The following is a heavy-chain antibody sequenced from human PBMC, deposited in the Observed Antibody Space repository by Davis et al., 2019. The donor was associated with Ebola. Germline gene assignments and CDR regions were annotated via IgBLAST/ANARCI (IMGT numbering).Heavy chain of an antibody. V-gene: IGHV4-61*01. J-gene: IGHJ4*02. Sequence: SETLSLTCTVSGGSVSSGYYYWSWIRQPPGKGLEWIGYIYYSGSTNYNPSLKSRVTISVDTSKNQFSLKLSSVTAADTAVYYCARDSLYGDYIYYFDYWGQGTLVTVSS. CDR3: ARDSLYGDYIYYFDY. CDR2: IYYSGST. CDR1: GGSVSSGYYY. D-gene: IGHD4-17*01.